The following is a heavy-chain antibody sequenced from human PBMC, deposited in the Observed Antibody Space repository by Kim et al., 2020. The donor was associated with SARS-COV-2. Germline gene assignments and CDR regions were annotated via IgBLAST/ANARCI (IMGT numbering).Heavy chain of an antibody. CDR3: AKDGEGGGWPLAWFDP. D-gene: IGHD6-19*01. J-gene: IGHJ5*02. CDR1: GFTFSNYA. CDR2: ISGSGGTT. V-gene: IGHV3-23*01. Sequence: GGSLRLSCPASGFTFSNYAMSWVRQAPGKGQEWVSSISGSGGTTYYADSVKGRFTISRDNSKNTLYLLMNSLRVEDTALYFCAKDGEGGGWPLAWFDPWGPGTLVIVSS.